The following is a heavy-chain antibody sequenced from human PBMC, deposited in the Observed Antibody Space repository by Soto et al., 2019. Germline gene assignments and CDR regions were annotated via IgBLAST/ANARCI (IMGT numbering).Heavy chain of an antibody. CDR2: VKDGGST. J-gene: IGHJ4*02. V-gene: IGHV4-34*01. CDR1: GGSLTGYY. D-gene: IGHD5-12*01. CDR3: ARGQEGIVATH. Sequence: QVQLQQWGAGLLKPSETLSLTCTVNGGSLTGYYWSWIRLPPGKGLEWIGEVKDGGSTNYSPSLRGRVSISADTSKNHFSLRLNSVTAADTAVYFCARGQEGIVATHWDQGALVTVSS.